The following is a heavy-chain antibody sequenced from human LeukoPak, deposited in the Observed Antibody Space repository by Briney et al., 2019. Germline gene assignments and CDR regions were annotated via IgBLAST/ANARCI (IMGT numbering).Heavy chain of an antibody. CDR2: MSYSGRT. V-gene: IGHV4-39*07. Sequence: SETLSLTCTVSGGSISISNYYWGWIRQPPGKGLEWIGSMSYSGRTYYNPSLKSRVTISVDTSKNQFSLKLSSVTAADTAVYYCARARYYYYYYMDVWGKGTTVTISS. CDR1: GGSISISNYY. J-gene: IGHJ6*03. CDR3: ARARYYYYYYMDV.